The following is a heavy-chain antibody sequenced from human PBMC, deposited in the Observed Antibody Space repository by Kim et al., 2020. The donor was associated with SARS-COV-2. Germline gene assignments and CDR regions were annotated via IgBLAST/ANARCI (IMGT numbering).Heavy chain of an antibody. J-gene: IGHJ6*03. CDR2: IKSRSEGETS. CDR1: GFTFANAW. CDR3: TRELGSTGRDYDAMD. V-gene: IGHV3-15*01. D-gene: IGHD4-17*01. Sequence: GGSLRLSCAASGFTFANAWMTWVRQVPGKGLEWVGRIKSRSEGETSDYGAPVKGRVSISRDDAKKTLYLEMNNLEIADTGLYDCTRELGSTGRDYDAMD.